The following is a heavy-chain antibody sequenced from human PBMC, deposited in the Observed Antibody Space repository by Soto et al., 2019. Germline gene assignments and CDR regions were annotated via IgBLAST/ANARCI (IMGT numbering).Heavy chain of an antibody. CDR3: ARDPAS. J-gene: IGHJ4*02. CDR1: GGSITRGGYY. CDR2: IYNSGTT. V-gene: IGHV4-31*03. Sequence: QVQLQESGPGLVKPSETLSLTCTVSGGSITRGGYYWSWIPQHPGKGLEWIGYIYNSGTTYYNPSLKSRVTISVDTSKNQFSLKLTSVTAADTAVYYCARDPASWGQGTLVTVSS.